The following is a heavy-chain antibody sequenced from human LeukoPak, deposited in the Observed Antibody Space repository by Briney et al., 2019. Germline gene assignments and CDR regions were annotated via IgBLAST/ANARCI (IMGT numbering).Heavy chain of an antibody. V-gene: IGHV4-39*01. CDR2: IYYSGST. CDR1: GGSISSSNYY. Sequence: SETLSLTCTVSGGSISSSNYYWGWIRQPPGKGLEWIGSIYYSGSTFYNPSLKSRVTISVDTSNNQFSLWLNSVTAADTAVYYCARPGRSGAGTNHMDVWGKGTTVTVSS. D-gene: IGHD3-3*01. CDR3: ARPGRSGAGTNHMDV. J-gene: IGHJ6*03.